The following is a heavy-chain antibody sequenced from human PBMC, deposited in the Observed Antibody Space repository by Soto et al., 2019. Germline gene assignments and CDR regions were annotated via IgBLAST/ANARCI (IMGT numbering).Heavy chain of an antibody. D-gene: IGHD6-19*01. CDR3: ARHARQWRVWYFDY. CDR1: GGSFSGYY. V-gene: IGHV4-34*01. Sequence: SETLSLTCAVYGGSFSGYYWSWIRQPPGKGLEWIGEINHSGSTNYNPSLKSRVTISVDTSKNQFSLKLSSVTAADTAVYYCARHARQWRVWYFDYWGEGTLVTVCS. CDR2: INHSGST. J-gene: IGHJ4*02.